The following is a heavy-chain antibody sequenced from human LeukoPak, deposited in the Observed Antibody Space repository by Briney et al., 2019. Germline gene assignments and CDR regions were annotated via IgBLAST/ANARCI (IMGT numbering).Heavy chain of an antibody. CDR2: IYYNGNT. Sequence: SETLSLTCTVSGGSISSSSYNWAWIRQPPGKGLEWIGTIYYNGNTYYNPSLKSRVTISVDTSKIQFSLKVSSVTATDTAVYYCARGSDWYNYWGQGTLVTVSS. D-gene: IGHD6-19*01. V-gene: IGHV4-39*01. CDR1: GGSISSSSYN. CDR3: ARGSDWYNY. J-gene: IGHJ4*02.